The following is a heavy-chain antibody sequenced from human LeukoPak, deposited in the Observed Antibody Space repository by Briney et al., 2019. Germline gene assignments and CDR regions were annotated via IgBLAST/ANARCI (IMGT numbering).Heavy chain of an antibody. CDR2: ISSSGSFV. J-gene: IGHJ4*02. CDR1: GFTFSPYI. CDR3: ARDPGVPAAPLDY. Sequence: GGSLRLSCAASGFTFSPYIFNWVRQAPGKGLEWVSYISSSGSFVYYADSVKGRFTVSRDNAKSLVFLQMDSLRVEDTGVYYCARDPGVPAAPLDYWGLGTLVTVSS. D-gene: IGHD2-2*01. V-gene: IGHV3-21*01.